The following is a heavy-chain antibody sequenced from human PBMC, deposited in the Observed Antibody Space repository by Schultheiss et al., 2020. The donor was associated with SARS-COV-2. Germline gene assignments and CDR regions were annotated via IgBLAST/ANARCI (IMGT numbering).Heavy chain of an antibody. D-gene: IGHD6-6*01. CDR3: ARGDKASSIAARPGRRGYYYYGMDV. J-gene: IGHJ6*02. CDR2: ISAYNGNT. V-gene: IGHV1-18*01. CDR1: GGTFSSYA. Sequence: ASVKVSCKASGGTFSSYAISWVRQAPGQGLEWMGWISAYNGNTNYAQKLQGRVTMTTDTSTSTAYMELRSLRSDDTAVYYCARGDKASSIAARPGRRGYYYYGMDVWGQGTTVTVSS.